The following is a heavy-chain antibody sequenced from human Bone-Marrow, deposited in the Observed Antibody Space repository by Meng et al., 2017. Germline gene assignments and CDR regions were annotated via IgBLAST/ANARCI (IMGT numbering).Heavy chain of an antibody. J-gene: IGHJ6*02. D-gene: IGHD3-9*01. CDR2: IYTSGST. V-gene: IGHV4-4*07. Sequence: SETLSLTCTVSGGSISSYYWSWIRQPAGKGLEWIGRIYTSGSTNYNPSLKSRVTISVDTSKNQFSLKLSSVTAADTAVNYCARGRVYYDILTGYYVSIYYYYGMDVWGQGTTVTVSS. CDR3: ARGRVYYDILTGYYVSIYYYYGMDV. CDR1: GGSISSYY.